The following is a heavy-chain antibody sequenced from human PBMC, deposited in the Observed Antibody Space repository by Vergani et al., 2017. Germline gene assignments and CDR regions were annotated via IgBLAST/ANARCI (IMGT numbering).Heavy chain of an antibody. J-gene: IGHJ4*02. Sequence: EVQLLESGGGLVQPGGSLSSSCAASGFPFSSYAMSWVRQAPGKGLEWVSAISGSGGSTYYADSGKGRFTISRDKSKNTLYLQMNSLRAEDTAVYYCAKYVIDSSGYYYDYWGQGTLVTVSS. D-gene: IGHD3-22*01. CDR1: GFPFSSYA. CDR3: AKYVIDSSGYYYDY. V-gene: IGHV3-23*01. CDR2: ISGSGGST.